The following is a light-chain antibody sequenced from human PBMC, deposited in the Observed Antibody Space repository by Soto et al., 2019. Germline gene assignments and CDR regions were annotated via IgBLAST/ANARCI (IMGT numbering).Light chain of an antibody. CDR1: QSVSSN. CDR2: GAS. J-gene: IGKJ1*01. CDR3: QQYHIYSWT. V-gene: IGKV3-15*01. Sequence: EIMMTQSPATLSVSPGERATLSCRASQSVSSNLAWYQQKPGQAPRLLIYGASTRATGIPSRFSGGGSGTEFTLTISSLQPDDFATYYCQQYHIYSWTFGQGTKVDIK.